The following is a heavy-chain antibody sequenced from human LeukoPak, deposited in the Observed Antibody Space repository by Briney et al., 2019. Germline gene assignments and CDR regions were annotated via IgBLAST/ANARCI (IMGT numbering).Heavy chain of an antibody. V-gene: IGHV3-9*01. CDR3: AKGLSSSSSD. Sequence: GGSLRLSCAASGFTFDDYAMHWVRQAPGKGLEWVSGISWNSGSIGYADSVKGRFTISRDNAKNSLYLQMNSLRAEDTALYYCAKGLSSSSSDWGQGTLVTVSS. J-gene: IGHJ4*02. CDR1: GFTFDDYA. D-gene: IGHD6-6*01. CDR2: ISWNSGSI.